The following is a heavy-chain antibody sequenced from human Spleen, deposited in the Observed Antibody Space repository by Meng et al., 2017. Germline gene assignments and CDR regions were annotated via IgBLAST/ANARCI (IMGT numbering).Heavy chain of an antibody. D-gene: IGHD3-10*01. CDR2: INHSGST. CDR3: ARGVVGDYWYFDL. V-gene: IGHV4-34*01. Sequence: QAQLQQWAAGLLKPSETLSLTCTVDGGSFSGFYWTWIRQPPGKGLEWIGEINHSGSTNYNPSLKSRVTMSIDTSKNQISLKLSSVTAADTAVYYCARGVVGDYWYFDLWGRGTLVTASS. CDR1: GGSFSGFY. J-gene: IGHJ2*01.